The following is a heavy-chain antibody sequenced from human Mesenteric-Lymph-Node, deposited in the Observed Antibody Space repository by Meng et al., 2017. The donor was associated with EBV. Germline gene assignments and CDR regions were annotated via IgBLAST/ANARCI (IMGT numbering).Heavy chain of an antibody. D-gene: IGHD5-24*01. CDR2: IYHNGDT. CDR1: GGSISSSNW. J-gene: IGHJ4*02. CDR3: ARDVQMATI. V-gene: IGHV4-4*02. Sequence: QVQRQGSGPGLVKPSGTLSLTCGVSGGSISSSNWWSWVRQSPGKGLEWIGQIYHNGDTNYNPPLKSRVLISVDKSKNQFSLRLNSVTAADTAVYYCARDVQMATIWGQGTLVTVSS.